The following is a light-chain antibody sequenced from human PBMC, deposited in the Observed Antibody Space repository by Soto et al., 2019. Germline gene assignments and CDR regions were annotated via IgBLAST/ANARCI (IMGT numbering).Light chain of an antibody. CDR3: TSYAGSNTPYV. CDR2: EVT. Sequence: QSALTQPPSASGSPGQSVTISCTGTSSDVCGYDYVSWYQQHPGKAPKLMIFEVTKRPSGVPNRFSGSKSGNTASLTVSGLQAEDEADYYCTSYAGSNTPYVFGTGTKVTV. CDR1: SSDVCGYDY. V-gene: IGLV2-8*01. J-gene: IGLJ1*01.